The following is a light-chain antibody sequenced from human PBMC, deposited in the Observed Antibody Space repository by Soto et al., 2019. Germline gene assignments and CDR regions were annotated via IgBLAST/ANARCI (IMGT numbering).Light chain of an antibody. CDR1: SSDVGGYIF. Sequence: ALTQPASVSGSPGQSITISCTGSSSDVGGYIFVSWYQQHPGKAPKLLIYEVSNRPSGVSNRFSGSKSGNTASLTISGLQAEDEADYYCTSFTSSSTLYVFGTGTKVTVL. V-gene: IGLV2-14*03. CDR2: EVS. CDR3: TSFTSSSTLYV. J-gene: IGLJ1*01.